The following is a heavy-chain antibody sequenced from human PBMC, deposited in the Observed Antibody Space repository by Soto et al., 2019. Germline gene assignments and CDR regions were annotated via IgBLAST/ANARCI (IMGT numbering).Heavy chain of an antibody. CDR3: VTGYHSDY. CDR1: GISTSSYW. V-gene: IGHV3-7*03. D-gene: IGHD5-18*01. CDR2: IKKDGSEK. Sequence: GGSLRLSCAASGISTSSYWMGWVRQAPGRGLEWVATIKKDGSEKYYMDSLKGRFTISRDNALNSLYLQMNSLRAEDTAVYFCVTGYHSDYWGQGTLVTVSS. J-gene: IGHJ4*02.